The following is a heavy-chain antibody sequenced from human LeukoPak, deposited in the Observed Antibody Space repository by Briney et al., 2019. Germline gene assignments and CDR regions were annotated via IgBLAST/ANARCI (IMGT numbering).Heavy chain of an antibody. V-gene: IGHV3-23*01. J-gene: IGHJ3*02. CDR1: GFTFSSYA. CDR3: AKDTEDGRWLLGDAFGI. D-gene: IGHD5-24*01. CDR2: ISGSGGST. Sequence: GGSLRLSCAASGFTFSSYAMSWVRQAPGKGLEWVSAISGSGGSTYYADSVKGRFTISRDNSKNTLYLQMNSLRAEDTAVYYCAKDTEDGRWLLGDAFGIWGQGTMVTVSS.